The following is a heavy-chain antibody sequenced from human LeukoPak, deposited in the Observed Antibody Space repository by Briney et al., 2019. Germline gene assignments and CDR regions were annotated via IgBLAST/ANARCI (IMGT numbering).Heavy chain of an antibody. V-gene: IGHV1-8*01. J-gene: IGHJ6*03. CDR3: ARGRGRWLQFPYYYYYMDV. D-gene: IGHD5-24*01. CDR2: MNPNSGNT. CDR1: GYTFTSYD. Sequence: ASVKVSCKASGYTFTSYDINWVRQATGQGLEWMGWMNPNSGNTGYAQKFQGRVTMTRNTSISTAYMELSSLRSEDTAVYYCARGRGRWLQFPYYYYYMDVWGKGTTVTVSS.